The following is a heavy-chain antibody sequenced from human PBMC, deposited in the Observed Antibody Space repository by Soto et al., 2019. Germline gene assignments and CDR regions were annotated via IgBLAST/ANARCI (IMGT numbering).Heavy chain of an antibody. Sequence: PGGSLRLSCAASGFTFSSYAMIWVRQAPGKGLEWVSGVGGSGEYTYYADSVKGRFTISRDNSKNTVYLQISSLRAEDTAVYYCAKVLTGYYYYFEYWGQGTLVTVYS. J-gene: IGHJ4*02. CDR2: VGGSGEYT. CDR1: GFTFSSYA. D-gene: IGHD3-9*01. CDR3: AKVLTGYYYYFEY. V-gene: IGHV3-23*01.